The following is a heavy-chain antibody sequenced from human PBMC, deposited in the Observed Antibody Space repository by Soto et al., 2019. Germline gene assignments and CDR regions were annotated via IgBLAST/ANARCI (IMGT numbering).Heavy chain of an antibody. CDR3: ARDYGDYRDYYYGMDV. CDR2: IIPIFGTA. J-gene: IGHJ6*02. D-gene: IGHD4-17*01. CDR1: RGTFSSYA. V-gene: IGHV1-69*12. Sequence: QVQLVQSGAEVKKPGSSVKVSCKASRGTFSSYAISWVRQAPGQGLEWMGGIIPIFGTANYAQKFQGRVTITADESTSTAYMELSSLRSEDTAVYYCARDYGDYRDYYYGMDVWGQGTTVTVSS.